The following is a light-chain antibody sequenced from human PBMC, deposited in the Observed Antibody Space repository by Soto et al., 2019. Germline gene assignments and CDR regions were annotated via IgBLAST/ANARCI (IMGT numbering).Light chain of an antibody. V-gene: IGKV3-11*01. J-gene: IGKJ5*01. CDR3: QQRNVWPTVT. CDR1: QSVSSN. Sequence: EIVLTQSPATLSVSPVERATLSCRPSQSVSSNLAWYQQKPGQAPRLLIFGSFNRATGIPARFSGIESGTDFTLTIRSLETEDSAVYYCQQRNVWPTVTFCQGTRLEIK. CDR2: GSF.